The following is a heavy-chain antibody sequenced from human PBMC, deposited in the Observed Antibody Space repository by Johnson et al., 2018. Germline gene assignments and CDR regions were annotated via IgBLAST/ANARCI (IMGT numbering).Heavy chain of an antibody. J-gene: IGHJ6*02. D-gene: IGHD3-3*01. CDR1: GFTFTAYA. CDR3: TKKKHLNDFWSSIIIDDGPS. V-gene: IGHV3-23*04. CDR2: LSRSAAAT. Sequence: VQLVESGGGVVQPGGSRTLSCAASGFTFTAYAMSWVRQAPGKGLEWVSSLSRSAAATYYADSGKGRFPISRVNSMNTLFLQMKNLRREDTSIYYCTKKKHLNDFWSSIIIDDGPSWGQGTAVTVAS.